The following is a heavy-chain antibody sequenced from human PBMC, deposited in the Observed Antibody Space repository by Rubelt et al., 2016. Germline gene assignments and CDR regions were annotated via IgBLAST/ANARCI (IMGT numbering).Heavy chain of an antibody. Sequence: QVQLVQSGAEVKKPGASVKVSCKASGYTFTSYYMHWVRQATGQGLEWMGIINPSGGSTSYEQKFQGRVTMTRDTSTSTVYMELSSLRSEDTAVYYCAREQETTVTIEGVLGYWGQGTLVTVSS. J-gene: IGHJ4*02. D-gene: IGHD4-17*01. CDR2: INPSGGST. CDR3: AREQETTVTIEGVLGY. CDR1: GYTFTSYY. V-gene: IGHV1-46*01.